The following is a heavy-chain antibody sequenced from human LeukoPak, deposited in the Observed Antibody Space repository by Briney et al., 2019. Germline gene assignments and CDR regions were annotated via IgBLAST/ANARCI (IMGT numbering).Heavy chain of an antibody. CDR1: GFTFSSHA. J-gene: IGHJ4*02. Sequence: PGGSLRLSCAPSGFTFSSHAMSWVRHVPGKGLEWVSTITGSSRSTYFADSVRGRFTIYRDNSKNTLYLQMNNLRAEDTAIYYCAKDTPLFGYSSGWSSNAFNFWGQGTLVTVFS. V-gene: IGHV3-23*01. CDR3: AKDTPLFGYSSGWSSNAFNF. D-gene: IGHD6-19*01. CDR2: ITGSSRST.